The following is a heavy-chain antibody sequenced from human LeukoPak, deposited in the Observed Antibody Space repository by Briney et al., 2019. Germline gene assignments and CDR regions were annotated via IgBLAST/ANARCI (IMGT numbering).Heavy chain of an antibody. CDR3: ARDMTGRLDDAFDI. J-gene: IGHJ3*02. CDR2: MNPNSGNT. Sequence: ASVKVSCKASGYTFTSYDINWVRQAPGQGLEWMGWMNPNSGNTGYAQKFQGRVTMTRNTSISTAYMELSSLRSEDTAVYYCARDMTGRLDDAFDIWGQGTMVTVSS. D-gene: IGHD1-1*01. CDR1: GYTFTSYD. V-gene: IGHV1-8*01.